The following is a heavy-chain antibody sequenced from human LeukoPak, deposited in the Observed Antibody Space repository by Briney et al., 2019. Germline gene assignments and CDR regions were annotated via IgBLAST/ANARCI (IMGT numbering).Heavy chain of an antibody. J-gene: IGHJ5*02. CDR1: GFTFSNYW. V-gene: IGHV3-7*01. D-gene: IGHD3-10*01. CDR3: ARGYFYGSGSNWFDP. Sequence: GGSLRLSCVASGFTFSNYWMNWVPQAPGKGLEWVANIKQDGSERYYVGSVKGRFTISRDIANNSLYLQMNSLRAEDTAVYYCARGYFYGSGSNWFDPWGQGTLVTVSS. CDR2: IKQDGSER.